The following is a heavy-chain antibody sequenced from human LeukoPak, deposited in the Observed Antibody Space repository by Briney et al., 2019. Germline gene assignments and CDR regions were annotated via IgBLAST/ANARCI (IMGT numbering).Heavy chain of an antibody. CDR3: ARRGRSAAANFDY. CDR1: GVSISSYY. Sequence: SETLSLTCTVSGVSISSYYWSWSRQPPGKGLEWIGYIYHSESTNYNPSLKSRVPISVDTSKNQFSLNLTSVTAADTAVYYCARRGRSAAANFDYWGQGTLVTVSS. D-gene: IGHD6-13*01. CDR2: IYHSEST. J-gene: IGHJ4*02. V-gene: IGHV4-59*08.